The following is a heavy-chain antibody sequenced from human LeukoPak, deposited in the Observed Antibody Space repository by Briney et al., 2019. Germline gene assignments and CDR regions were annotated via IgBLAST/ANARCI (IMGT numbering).Heavy chain of an antibody. Sequence: PSETLSLTCAVSGGSLSSHYWTWIRRPPGKGLEWIGYIYYTGATNYNPSLKSRVTISVDTSKNQFSLKLSSVTAADTAVYYCARGVFIAASQYGYWGQGTLVTVSS. J-gene: IGHJ4*02. CDR1: GGSLSSHY. CDR2: IYYTGAT. V-gene: IGHV4-59*11. D-gene: IGHD6-13*01. CDR3: ARGVFIAASQYGY.